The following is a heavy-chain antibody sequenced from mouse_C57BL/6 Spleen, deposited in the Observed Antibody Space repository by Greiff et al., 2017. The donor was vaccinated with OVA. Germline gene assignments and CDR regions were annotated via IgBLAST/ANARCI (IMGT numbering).Heavy chain of an antibody. CDR2: IYPGDGDT. Sequence: QVQLKESGPELVKPGASVKISCKASGYAFSSSWMNWVKQRPGKGLEWIGRIYPGDGDTNYNGKFKGKATLTADKSSSTAYMQLSSLTSEDSAVYFCARSFYYGNYVDAMDYWGQGTSVTVSS. CDR3: ARSFYYGNYVDAMDY. CDR1: GYAFSSSW. D-gene: IGHD2-1*01. V-gene: IGHV1-82*01. J-gene: IGHJ4*01.